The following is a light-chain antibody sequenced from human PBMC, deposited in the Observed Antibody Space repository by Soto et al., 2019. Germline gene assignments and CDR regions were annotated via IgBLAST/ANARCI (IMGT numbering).Light chain of an antibody. Sequence: QSALTQPASGFGSPGNRVTISALGTRREVGGYNYVSWYQQYPGKAPKLMIYGVSNRPSGVSNRFSGSKSGNTASLTISGLQAEDEADYYCSSYISSTTVVFGGGTKLTVL. CDR2: GVS. J-gene: IGLJ2*01. CDR1: RREVGGYNY. CDR3: SSYISSTTVV. V-gene: IGLV2-14*01.